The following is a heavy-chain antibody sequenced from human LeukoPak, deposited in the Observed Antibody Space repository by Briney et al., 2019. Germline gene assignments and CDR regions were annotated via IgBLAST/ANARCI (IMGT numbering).Heavy chain of an antibody. J-gene: IGHJ4*02. V-gene: IGHV5-51*01. CDR2: IYPGDSDT. Sequence: GESLKISCKGSGYSFTSYWIGWVRQMPGKGLEWMGIIYPGDSDTRYSPSFQGQVTISADKSISTAYLQWSSLKASDAAMYYCARIYDSSGYFIDYWGQGTLVTVSS. D-gene: IGHD3-22*01. CDR1: GYSFTSYW. CDR3: ARIYDSSGYFIDY.